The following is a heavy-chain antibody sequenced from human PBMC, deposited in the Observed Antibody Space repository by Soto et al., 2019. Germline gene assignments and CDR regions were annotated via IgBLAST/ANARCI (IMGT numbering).Heavy chain of an antibody. CDR2: LYPGDSDT. V-gene: IGHV5-51*01. CDR1: GYSFTSYW. J-gene: IGHJ6*02. D-gene: IGHD3-9*01. Sequence: PGESLKISCKGSGYSFTSYWIGWVRQMPGKGLEWMGILYPGDSDTRYSPAFQGQVTISADKSISTAYLQWSSLKASDTAMYYCARLLTLVNYYYYGMDVWGQGTTVTVS. CDR3: ARLLTLVNYYYYGMDV.